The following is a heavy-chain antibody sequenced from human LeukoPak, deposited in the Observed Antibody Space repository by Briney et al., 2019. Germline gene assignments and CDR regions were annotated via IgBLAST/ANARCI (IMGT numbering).Heavy chain of an antibody. Sequence: ASVKVSCKASGYTFTGYYMHWVRQAPGQGLAWMGWINPNSGGTNYAQKFQGRVTMTRDTSISTAYMELSRLRSDDTAVYYCARSRSVAATLYYFDYWGQGTLVTVSS. CDR1: GYTFTGYY. V-gene: IGHV1-2*02. CDR2: INPNSGGT. J-gene: IGHJ4*02. D-gene: IGHD2-15*01. CDR3: ARSRSVAATLYYFDY.